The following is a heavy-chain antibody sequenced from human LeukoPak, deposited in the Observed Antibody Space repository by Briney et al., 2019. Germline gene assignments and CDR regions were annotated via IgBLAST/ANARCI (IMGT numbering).Heavy chain of an antibody. D-gene: IGHD2-8*01. CDR1: GYTFTSYG. V-gene: IGHV1-18*01. Sequence: ASVKVSCKASGYTFTSYGIRWVRQAPGQGLEWMGWISAYNGNTNYAQKLQGRVTMTTDTSTSTAYMELRSLRAEDTAVYYCAKQGVRVYAFDIWGQGTMVTVSS. CDR2: ISAYNGNT. J-gene: IGHJ3*02. CDR3: AKQGVRVYAFDI.